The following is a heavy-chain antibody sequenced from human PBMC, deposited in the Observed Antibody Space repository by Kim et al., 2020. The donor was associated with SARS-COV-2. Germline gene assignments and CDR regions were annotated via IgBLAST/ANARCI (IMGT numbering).Heavy chain of an antibody. CDR3: AGGLAAQGAFDI. D-gene: IGHD6-6*01. V-gene: IGHV1-18*01. J-gene: IGHJ3*02. Sequence: NYAQTLQGRVTMTTDTSTSAAYMELRSLRSDDAAVYYCAGGLAAQGAFDIWGQGTMVTVSS.